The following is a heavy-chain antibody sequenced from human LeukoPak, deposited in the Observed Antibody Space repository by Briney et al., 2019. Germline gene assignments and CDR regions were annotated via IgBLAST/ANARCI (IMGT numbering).Heavy chain of an antibody. V-gene: IGHV3-7*03. J-gene: IGHJ3*02. CDR1: GFTFSSYW. Sequence: GGSLRLSCAASGFTFSSYWMSWDRQAPGKGLEWVANIKQDGSEKYYVDSVKGRFTISRDNAKNSLYLQMNSLRAEDTAVYYCARDWDSSGWYFFDIWGQGTMVTVSS. CDR3: ARDWDSSGWYFFDI. D-gene: IGHD6-19*01. CDR2: IKQDGSEK.